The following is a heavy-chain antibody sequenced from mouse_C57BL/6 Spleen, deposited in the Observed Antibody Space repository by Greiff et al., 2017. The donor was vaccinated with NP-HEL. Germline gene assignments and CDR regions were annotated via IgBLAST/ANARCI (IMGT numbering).Heavy chain of an antibody. V-gene: IGHV1-64*01. D-gene: IGHD4-1*01. CDR1: GYTFTSYW. CDR3: ATRTGTPSGYFDY. Sequence: VQLQQPGAELVKPGASVKLSCKASGYTFTSYWMHWVKQRPGQGLEWIGMIHPNSGSTNYNEKFKSKATLTVEKSSSTAYMQLSSLTSEDSSVYYCATRTGTPSGYFDYWGQGTTLTVSS. J-gene: IGHJ2*01. CDR2: IHPNSGST.